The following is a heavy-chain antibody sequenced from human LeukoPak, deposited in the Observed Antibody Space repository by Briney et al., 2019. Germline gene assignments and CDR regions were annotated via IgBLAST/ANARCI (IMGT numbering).Heavy chain of an antibody. CDR3: ARVRRPTPGIAAAVDY. Sequence: PSETLSLTCTVSGGAISSSSYYWGWIRQPPGKGLEWIGSIYYSGSTYYNPSLKSRVTISVDTSKNQFSLKLSSVTAADTTVYYCARVRRPTPGIAAAVDYGGQGTLVTVSS. D-gene: IGHD6-13*01. V-gene: IGHV4-39*01. J-gene: IGHJ4*02. CDR2: IYYSGST. CDR1: GGAISSSSYY.